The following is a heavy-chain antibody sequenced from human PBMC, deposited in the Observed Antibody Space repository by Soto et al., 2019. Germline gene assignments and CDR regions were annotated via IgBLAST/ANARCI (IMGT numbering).Heavy chain of an antibody. CDR2: SSSSSSNI. Sequence: EVQLVESGGGLVQPGGSLRLSCAASGFTFSSYSMNWVRQAPGKGLEWVSSSSSSSSNIYYAASVKGRFTISRDSAKNSLYLQMDSLRAEDTAIYYCAQSGSSYASGGGSFDLWGQGTLVTVSS. V-gene: IGHV3-48*04. CDR1: GFTFSSYS. CDR3: AQSGSSYASGGGSFDL. D-gene: IGHD5-18*01. J-gene: IGHJ4*02.